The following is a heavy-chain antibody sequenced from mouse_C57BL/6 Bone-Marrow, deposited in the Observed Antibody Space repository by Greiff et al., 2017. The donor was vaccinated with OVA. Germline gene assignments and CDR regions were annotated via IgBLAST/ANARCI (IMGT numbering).Heavy chain of an antibody. D-gene: IGHD3-2*02. V-gene: IGHV1-82*01. CDR3: ARRTAQAIFDY. Sequence: VQLQQSGPELVKPGASVKISCKASGYAFSSSWMNWVKQRPGKGLEWIGRIYPGDGDTNYNGKFKGKATLTADKSSSTAYMQLSSLTSDDSAVYFCARRTAQAIFDYWGQGTTLTVSS. CDR1: GYAFSSSW. CDR2: IYPGDGDT. J-gene: IGHJ2*01.